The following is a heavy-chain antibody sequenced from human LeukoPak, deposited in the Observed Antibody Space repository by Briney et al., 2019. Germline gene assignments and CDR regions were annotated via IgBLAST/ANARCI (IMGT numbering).Heavy chain of an antibody. D-gene: IGHD1-26*01. Sequence: PGGSLRLSCAASGFTFSSYGMHWVRQAPGKGLEWVAVIWYDGSNKYYADSVKGRFTISRDNSKNTLYLQMNSLRAEDTAVYCCARAQTGASYSYYYYYGTDVWGQGTTVTVSS. CDR3: ARAQTGASYSYYYYYGTDV. CDR2: IWYDGSNK. J-gene: IGHJ6*02. V-gene: IGHV3-33*01. CDR1: GFTFSSYG.